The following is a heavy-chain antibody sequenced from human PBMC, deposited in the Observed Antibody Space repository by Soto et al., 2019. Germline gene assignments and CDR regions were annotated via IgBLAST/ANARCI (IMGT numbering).Heavy chain of an antibody. V-gene: IGHV3-30*18. CDR1: GFTFSSYG. J-gene: IGHJ6*02. CDR2: ISYGGSNK. CDR3: AKDQGSKQWYSSSWYKVDYYGMDV. Sequence: QVQLVESGGGVVQPGRSLRLSCAASGFTFSSYGMHWVRQAPGKGLEWVAVISYGGSNKYYADSVKGRFTISRDNSKNTLYLQMNSLRAEDTAVYYCAKDQGSKQWYSSSWYKVDYYGMDVWGQGTTVTVSS. D-gene: IGHD6-13*01.